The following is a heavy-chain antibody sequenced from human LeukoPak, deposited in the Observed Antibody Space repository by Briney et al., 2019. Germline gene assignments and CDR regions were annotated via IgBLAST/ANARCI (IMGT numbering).Heavy chain of an antibody. D-gene: IGHD3-10*01. CDR1: GYTFTGYY. CDR2: INPNSGGT. J-gene: IGHJ4*02. CDR3: AKTMVRGEKDY. Sequence: ASVKVSCKASGYTFTGYYMHWVRQAPGQGLEWMGRINPNSGGTNYAQRFQGRVTMTRDTSISTAYMELSRLRSDDTAVYYCAKTMVRGEKDYWGQGTLVTVSS. V-gene: IGHV1-2*06.